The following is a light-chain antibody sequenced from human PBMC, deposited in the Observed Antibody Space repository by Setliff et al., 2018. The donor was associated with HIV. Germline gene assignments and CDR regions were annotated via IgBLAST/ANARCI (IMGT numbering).Light chain of an antibody. CDR3: TSYTSSFTYV. CDR2: DVS. CDR1: SSDVGGYNY. V-gene: IGLV2-14*01. Sequence: QSVLTPPASVSGPPGQSITISCTGTSSDVGGYNYVSWYQQHPGKAPKLMIFDVSRRPSGVSNRFSGSKSGNTASLTISGLQAEDEADYYCTSYTSSFTYVFGSGTKVTVL. J-gene: IGLJ1*01.